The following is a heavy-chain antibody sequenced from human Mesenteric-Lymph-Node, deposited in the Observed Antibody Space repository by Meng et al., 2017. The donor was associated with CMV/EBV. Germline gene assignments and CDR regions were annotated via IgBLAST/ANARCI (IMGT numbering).Heavy chain of an antibody. Sequence: GGSLRLSCAASGFTFYTFTMGWVRQAPGEGLEWVAFIRYDGSNKYYADSVKGRFTISRDNSKNTLYLQMNSLRAEDTAVYYCAKDMGFLEWLSYYFDYWGQGTLVTVSS. J-gene: IGHJ4*02. D-gene: IGHD3-3*01. CDR1: GFTFYTFT. CDR3: AKDMGFLEWLSYYFDY. V-gene: IGHV3-30*02. CDR2: IRYDGSNK.